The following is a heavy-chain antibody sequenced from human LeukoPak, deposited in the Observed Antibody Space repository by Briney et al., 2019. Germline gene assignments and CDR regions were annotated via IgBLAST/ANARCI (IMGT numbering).Heavy chain of an antibody. CDR3: AKADKSGYYSFDY. D-gene: IGHD2-2*03. V-gene: IGHV3-43*02. CDR2: ISGDGGFT. CDR1: GFTFDDYA. J-gene: IGHJ4*02. Sequence: GGSLRLSCAASGFTFDDYAIHWVRQAPGKGLEWVPLISGDGGFTYYADSVKGRFTISRDNSKNSLYLQMNSLRTEDTAFYYCAKADKSGYYSFDYWGQGTLVTVSS.